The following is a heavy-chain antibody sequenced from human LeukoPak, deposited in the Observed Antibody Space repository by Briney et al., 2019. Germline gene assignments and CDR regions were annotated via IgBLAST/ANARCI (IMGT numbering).Heavy chain of an antibody. D-gene: IGHD6-25*01. CDR1: GFTFSSYA. Sequence: AGGSLRLSCAASGFTFSSYAMHCVRQAPGKGLEWVAVISYDGSNKYYADSVKGRFTISRDNSKNTLYLQMNSLRAEDTAVYYCARDRSATYWGQGTLVTVSS. CDR2: ISYDGSNK. V-gene: IGHV3-30-3*01. CDR3: ARDRSATY. J-gene: IGHJ4*02.